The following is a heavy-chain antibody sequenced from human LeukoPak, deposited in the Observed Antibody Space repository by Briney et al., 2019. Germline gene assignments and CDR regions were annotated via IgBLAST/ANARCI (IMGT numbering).Heavy chain of an antibody. Sequence: ASVKVSCKASGYTFTSYIIGWVRQAPGQGLEWMGWINAYNGNTDYAQRVQGRVTMTTDTSTSTAYMELRSLRSDDTAVYYCARDRHIAAAVYYYYMDVWGKGTPVTVSS. CDR1: GYTFTSYI. CDR2: INAYNGNT. D-gene: IGHD6-13*01. CDR3: ARDRHIAAAVYYYYMDV. J-gene: IGHJ6*03. V-gene: IGHV1-18*01.